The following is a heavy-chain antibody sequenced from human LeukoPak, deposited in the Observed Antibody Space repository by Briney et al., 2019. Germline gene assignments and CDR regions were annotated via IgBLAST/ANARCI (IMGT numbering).Heavy chain of an antibody. D-gene: IGHD4-17*01. V-gene: IGHV3-21*01. CDR2: ISSSSSYI. J-gene: IGHJ6*04. CDR3: ARGRAVTTYYYYGMDV. CDR1: GFTFSYYY. Sequence: GGSLRLSCAASGFTFSYYYMSGVRQAPGKGLEWVSSISSSSSYIYYADSVKGRFTISRDNAKNSLYLQMNGLRAEDTAVYYCARGRAVTTYYYYGMDVWGKGTTVTVSS.